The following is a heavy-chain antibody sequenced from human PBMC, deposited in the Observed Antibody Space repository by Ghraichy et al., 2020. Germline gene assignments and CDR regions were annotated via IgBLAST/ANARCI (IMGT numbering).Heavy chain of an antibody. D-gene: IGHD4-17*01. Sequence: SETLSLTCTVSGGSISSYYWSWIRQPPGKGLEWIGYIYYSGSTNYNPSLKSRVTISVDTSKNQFSLKLSSVTAADTAVYYCAGVTYGDYGVGAFDIWGQGTMVTVSS. CDR2: IYYSGST. V-gene: IGHV4-59*01. CDR1: GGSISSYY. J-gene: IGHJ3*02. CDR3: AGVTYGDYGVGAFDI.